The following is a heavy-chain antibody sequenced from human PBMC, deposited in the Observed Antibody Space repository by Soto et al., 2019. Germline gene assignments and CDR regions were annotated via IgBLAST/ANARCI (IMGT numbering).Heavy chain of an antibody. CDR1: GYTFTGYY. CDR2: INPNSGGT. D-gene: IGHD3-10*01. Sequence: ASVKVSCKASGYTFTGYYMHWVRQAPGQGLEWMGWINPNSGGTNYAQKFQGWVTMTRDTSISTAYMELSRLRSDDTAVYYCARCQWFGGLRLLFYYWARGPLVIVSS. CDR3: ARCQWFGGLRLLFYY. V-gene: IGHV1-2*04. J-gene: IGHJ4*02.